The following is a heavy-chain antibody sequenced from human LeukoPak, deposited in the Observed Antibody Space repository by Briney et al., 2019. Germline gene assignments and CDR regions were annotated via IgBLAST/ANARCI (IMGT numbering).Heavy chain of an antibody. CDR3: AREFRGVISYFDY. CDR1: GYTFTGYY. D-gene: IGHD3-10*01. J-gene: IGHJ4*02. Sequence: ASVKVSCKASGYTFTGYYMHWVRQAPGQGLEWMGWINPNSGGTNYAQKFQGRVTMTRDTSISTAYMELSRLRSDDTAVYYCAREFRGVISYFDYWGQGTLVTVSS. CDR2: INPNSGGT. V-gene: IGHV1-2*02.